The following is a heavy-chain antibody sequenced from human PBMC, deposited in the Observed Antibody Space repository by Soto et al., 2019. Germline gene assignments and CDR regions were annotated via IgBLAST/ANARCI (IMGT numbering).Heavy chain of an antibody. Sequence: ASVTVSCKVSGYTLTELSMHWVRQAPGKGLEWMGGFDPGDGETIYAQKFQGRVTMTEDTSTDTAYMELSSLRSEDTAVYYCAISSGWYAYFQHWGQGTLVTVSS. CDR2: FDPGDGET. D-gene: IGHD6-19*01. CDR1: GYTLTELS. V-gene: IGHV1-24*01. J-gene: IGHJ1*01. CDR3: AISSGWYAYFQH.